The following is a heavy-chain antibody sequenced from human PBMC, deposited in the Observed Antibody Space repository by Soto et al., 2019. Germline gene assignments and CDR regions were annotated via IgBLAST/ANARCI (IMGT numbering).Heavy chain of an antibody. D-gene: IGHD3-22*01. J-gene: IGHJ4*02. CDR1: GYTFTSYG. CDR2: ISAYNGNT. V-gene: IGHV1-18*01. Sequence: ASVKVSCKASGYTFTSYGISWVRQAPGQGLEWMGWISAYNGNTNYAQKLQGRVTMTTDTSTSTAYMELRSLRSDDTAVYYCARPHLHYYDSSGYYDYWGRGTLVTVSS. CDR3: ARPHLHYYDSSGYYDY.